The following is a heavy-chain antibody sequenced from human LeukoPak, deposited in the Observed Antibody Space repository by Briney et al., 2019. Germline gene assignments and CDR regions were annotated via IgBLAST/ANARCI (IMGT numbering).Heavy chain of an antibody. CDR2: ISYDGSNK. J-gene: IGHJ4*02. V-gene: IGHV3-30*04. CDR3: AKAARDFDY. CDR1: GFTFSSYA. Sequence: PGGSLRLSCAASGFTFSSYAMHWVRQAPGKGLEWVAVISYDGSNKYYADSVKGRFTISRDNSKNTLYLQMNSLRAEDTAVYYCAKAARDFDYWGQGTLVTVSS.